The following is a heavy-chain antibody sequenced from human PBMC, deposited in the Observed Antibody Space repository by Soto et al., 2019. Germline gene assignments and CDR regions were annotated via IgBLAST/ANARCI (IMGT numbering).Heavy chain of an antibody. J-gene: IGHJ6*03. CDR3: ARWGREYYDFWSGKDYYYYYYMDV. CDR2: IYPGDSDT. Sequence: GESLKISCKGSGYSFTSYWIGWVRQMPGKGLEWMGIIYPGDSDTRYSPSFQGQVTISADKSISTAYLQWSSLKASDTAMYYCARWGREYYDFWSGKDYYYYYYMDVWGKGTTVTVSS. V-gene: IGHV5-51*01. CDR1: GYSFTSYW. D-gene: IGHD3-3*01.